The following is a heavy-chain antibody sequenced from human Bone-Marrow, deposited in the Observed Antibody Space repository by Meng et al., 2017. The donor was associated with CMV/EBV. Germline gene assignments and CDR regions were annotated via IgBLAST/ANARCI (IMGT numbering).Heavy chain of an antibody. CDR2: INPKSAGT. CDR3: TRTWIDSFTPDFDY. CDR1: GYPFVGHY. D-gene: IGHD2-2*03. V-gene: IGHV1-2*06. J-gene: IGHJ4*02. Sequence: QVPLVQSGSEAKKPGASGKVSCKTSGYPFVGHYIHWVRQAPGQGLEWMGRINPKSAGTDYVEKFQGRVTMTRDTSNTIVYMELSRLTADDTAVYYCTRTWIDSFTPDFDYWGQGSLVTVSS.